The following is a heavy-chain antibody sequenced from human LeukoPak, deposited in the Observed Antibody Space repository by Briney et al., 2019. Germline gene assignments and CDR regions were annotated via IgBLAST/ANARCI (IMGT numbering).Heavy chain of an antibody. CDR3: ARALVAGVTLNALDI. D-gene: IGHD2-15*01. V-gene: IGHV3-7*01. CDR2: IKQDGSEK. CDR1: GFTFSSYW. Sequence: PGGSLRLSCAASGFTFSSYWMSWVRQAPGKGLEWVANIKQDGSEKYYVDSVKGRFTISRDNAKNSLYLQMSSLRAEDTAVYYCARALVAGVTLNALDIWGQGTMVTVSS. J-gene: IGHJ3*02.